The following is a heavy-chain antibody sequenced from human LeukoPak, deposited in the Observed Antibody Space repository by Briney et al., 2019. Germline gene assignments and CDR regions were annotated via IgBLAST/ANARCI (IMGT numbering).Heavy chain of an antibody. CDR3: ARLQRGLEWSYLPHNWFDP. Sequence: SETLSLTCTVSGGSISSSSYYWGWIRQPPGKGLEWIGSIYYSGSTYYNPSLKSRVTISVDTSKNQFSQKLSSVTAADTAVYYCARLQRGLEWSYLPHNWFDPWGQGTLVTVSS. D-gene: IGHD3-3*01. CDR2: IYYSGST. V-gene: IGHV4-39*01. CDR1: GGSISSSSYY. J-gene: IGHJ5*02.